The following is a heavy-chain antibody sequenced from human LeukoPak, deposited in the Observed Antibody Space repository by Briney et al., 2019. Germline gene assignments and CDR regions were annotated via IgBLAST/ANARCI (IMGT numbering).Heavy chain of an antibody. CDR2: IYTSGRT. V-gene: IGHV4-61*02. Sequence: SETLSLTCTVSGGSISSGSYYWSWIRQPAGKGLEWIGRIYTSGRTNYTPSLKSRVTISVDTSKNQFSLKLSSVTAADTAVYYCARGGYCSGGSCRIGPYYYYMDVWGKGPRSPSP. J-gene: IGHJ6*03. CDR1: GGSISSGSYY. D-gene: IGHD2-15*01. CDR3: ARGGYCSGGSCRIGPYYYYMDV.